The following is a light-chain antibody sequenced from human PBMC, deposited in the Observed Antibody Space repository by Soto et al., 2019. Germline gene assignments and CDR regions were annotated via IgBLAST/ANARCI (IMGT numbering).Light chain of an antibody. CDR1: SGSIASNY. J-gene: IGLJ2*01. V-gene: IGLV6-57*04. CDR3: QSYDSSTPVV. CDR2: EDN. Sequence: NFMLTRPHSVSESPGKTVTISCTRSSGSIASNYVQWYQQRPGSAPTTVIYEDNQRPSGVPDRFSGSIDSSSNSASLTISGLKTEDEADYYCQSYDSSTPVVFGGGTKLTVL.